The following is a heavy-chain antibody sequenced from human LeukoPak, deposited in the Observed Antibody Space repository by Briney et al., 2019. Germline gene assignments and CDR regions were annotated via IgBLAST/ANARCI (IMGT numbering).Heavy chain of an antibody. CDR1: GFTFSSYW. CDR3: ARDNVSHGFGESLRYYYDRDV. V-gene: IGHV3-7*01. CDR2: IKQDGSEK. J-gene: IGHJ6*03. Sequence: GGSLRLSCAASGFTFSSYWMSWVRQAPGKGLEWVANIKQDGSEKYYVDSVKGRFTISRDNAKNSLYLQMNSLRAEDTGVYYCARDNVSHGFGESLRYYYDRDVWGKKTTVTISS. D-gene: IGHD3-10*01.